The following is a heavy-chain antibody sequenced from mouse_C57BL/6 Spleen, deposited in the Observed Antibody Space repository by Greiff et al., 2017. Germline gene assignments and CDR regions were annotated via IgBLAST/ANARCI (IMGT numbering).Heavy chain of an antibody. CDR2: INPGSGGT. CDR1: GYAFTNYL. D-gene: IGHD1-1*01. CDR3: ARGHGSSYFDY. J-gene: IGHJ2*01. Sequence: QVQLQQSGAELVRPGTSVKVSCKASGYAFTNYLIEWVKQRPGQGLEWIGVINPGSGGTNYNEKFKGKATLTADKSSSTAYMQLSSLTSEDSAVYFCARGHGSSYFDYWGQGTTLTVSS. V-gene: IGHV1-54*01.